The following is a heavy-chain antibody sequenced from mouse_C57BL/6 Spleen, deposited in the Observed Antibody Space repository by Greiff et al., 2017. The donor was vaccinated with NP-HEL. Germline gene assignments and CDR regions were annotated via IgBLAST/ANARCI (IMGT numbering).Heavy chain of an antibody. CDR2: ISYSGST. J-gene: IGHJ3*01. CDR3: ARYDYDKGFAY. CDR1: GYSITSGYD. Sequence: EVQLQQSGPGMVKPSQSLSLTCTVTGYSITSGYDWHWIRHFPGNKLEWMGYISYSGSTNYNPSLKSRISITHDTSKNHFFLKLNSVTTEDTATYYCARYDYDKGFAYWGQGTLVTVSA. V-gene: IGHV3-1*01. D-gene: IGHD2-4*01.